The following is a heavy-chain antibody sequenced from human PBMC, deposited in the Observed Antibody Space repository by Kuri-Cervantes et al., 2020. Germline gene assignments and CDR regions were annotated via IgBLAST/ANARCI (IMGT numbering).Heavy chain of an antibody. CDR3: AREDTDLATIGF. CDR2: IYYSGST. J-gene: IGHJ4*02. D-gene: IGHD5-24*01. V-gene: IGHV4-59*12. Sequence: GSLRLSCTVSGGSISSYYWSWIRQPPGKGLEWIGYIYYSGSTVYNPSLKSRVTISVDTSKNQFSLKLSSVTAADTAVYYCAREDTDLATIGFWGQGTLVTVSS. CDR1: GGSISSYY.